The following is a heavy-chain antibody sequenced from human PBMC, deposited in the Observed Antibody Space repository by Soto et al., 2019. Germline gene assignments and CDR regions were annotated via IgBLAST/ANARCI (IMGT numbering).Heavy chain of an antibody. CDR3: AREIVTAGGNNYFDP. D-gene: IGHD2-21*02. Sequence: SETLSLTCVVSGGTVASSHWWSWVRRSPGRGLEWIGNVYHTGDTNFNPSLQSRVTFSVDKSNNQFSLRLTSVTAADTAVYFCAREIVTAGGNNYFDPWGPGTLVTVSS. J-gene: IGHJ5*02. CDR2: VYHTGDT. CDR1: GGTVASSHW. V-gene: IGHV4-4*02.